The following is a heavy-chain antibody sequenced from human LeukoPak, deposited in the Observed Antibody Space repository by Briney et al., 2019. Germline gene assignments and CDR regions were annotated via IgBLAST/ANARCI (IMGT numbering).Heavy chain of an antibody. J-gene: IGHJ3*02. CDR1: GGSISSGDYY. Sequence: PSETLSLTCTVSGGSISSGDYYWSWIRQHPGKGLEWIGYVYYSGSTYYNPSLKSRVTISVDTSKNQFSLKLSSVTAADTAVYYCARGGVYYYDSSDRGAFDIWGQGTMVTVSS. CDR2: VYYSGST. V-gene: IGHV4-31*03. D-gene: IGHD3-22*01. CDR3: ARGGVYYYDSSDRGAFDI.